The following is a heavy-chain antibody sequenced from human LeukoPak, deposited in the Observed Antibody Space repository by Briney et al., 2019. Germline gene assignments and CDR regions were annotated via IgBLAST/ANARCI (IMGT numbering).Heavy chain of an antibody. CDR2: INPNSGGT. CDR3: ARQYQLLTPIEFDP. V-gene: IGHV1-2*02. Sequence: ASVKVSCKASGYTFTGYYMHWVRQAPGQGLEWMGWINPNSGGTNYAQKFQGRVTMTRDTSISTAYMELSRLRSDDTAVYYCARQYQLLTPIEFDPWGQGTLVTVSS. D-gene: IGHD2-2*01. CDR1: GYTFTGYY. J-gene: IGHJ5*02.